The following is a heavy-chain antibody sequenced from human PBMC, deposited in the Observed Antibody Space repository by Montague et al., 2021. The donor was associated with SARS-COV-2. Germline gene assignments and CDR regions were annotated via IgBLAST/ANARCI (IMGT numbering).Heavy chain of an antibody. CDR3: ARLLLELPGDY. D-gene: IGHD1-7*01. Sequence: WVRQPPGKGLEWIGSIYYSGSTYDNPPLKSRFSISVDTSKNQFSLKLNSATAADTAVYYCARLLLELPGDYWGQGTLVTVSS. CDR2: IYYSGST. J-gene: IGHJ4*02. V-gene: IGHV4-39*01.